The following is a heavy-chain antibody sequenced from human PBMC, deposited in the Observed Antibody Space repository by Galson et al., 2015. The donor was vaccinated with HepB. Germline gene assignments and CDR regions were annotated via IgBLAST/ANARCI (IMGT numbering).Heavy chain of an antibody. J-gene: IGHJ4*02. V-gene: IGHV3-7*03. CDR3: ASTYCSSTSCYTGGFDY. CDR2: IKQDGSEK. CDR1: GFTFSIYW. Sequence: SLRLSCAASGFTFSIYWMSWVRQAPGKGLEWVANIKQDGSEKYYVDSMKARFTISRDNAKNSLYLQMNSLRAEDTAVYYCASTYCSSTSCYTGGFDYWGQGTLVTVSS. D-gene: IGHD2-2*02.